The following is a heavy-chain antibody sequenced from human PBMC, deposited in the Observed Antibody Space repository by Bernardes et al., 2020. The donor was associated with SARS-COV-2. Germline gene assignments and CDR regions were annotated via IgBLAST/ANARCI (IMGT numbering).Heavy chain of an antibody. CDR2: VSRTGST. CDR1: GFTFSNFG. D-gene: IGHD6-19*01. Sequence: SLRLSCAASGFTFSNFGMNWVRQAPGKGLEWVSFVSRTGSTYYADSVKGRFTISRDNSKNSLYLQMNSLRTEDTALYYCAKDRSGWFSYFDYWGQGTLVTVSS. CDR3: AKDRSGWFSYFDY. J-gene: IGHJ4*02. V-gene: IGHV3-43*02.